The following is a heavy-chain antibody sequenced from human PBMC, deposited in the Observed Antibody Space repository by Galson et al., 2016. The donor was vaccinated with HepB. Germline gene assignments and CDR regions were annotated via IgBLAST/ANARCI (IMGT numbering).Heavy chain of an antibody. CDR2: FHPGDSNT. CDR1: GYNFFTHW. CDR3: ARERAYSYGRGPIDY. J-gene: IGHJ4*02. D-gene: IGHD5-18*01. Sequence: QSGAEVKKPGESLKISCKGPGYNFFTHWIVWVRQMPGKGLEWMGAFHPGDSNTRYSPSFQGQVTISADLSTNTAYLQWSSLKASDTAMFYCARERAYSYGRGPIDYWGQGTLVTVSS. V-gene: IGHV5-51*01.